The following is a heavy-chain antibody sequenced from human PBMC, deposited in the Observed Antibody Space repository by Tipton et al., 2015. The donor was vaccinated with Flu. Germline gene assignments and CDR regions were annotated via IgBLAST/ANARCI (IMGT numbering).Heavy chain of an antibody. CDR2: ISGSGGST. Sequence: SLRLFCAASGFTFSSYAMSWVRQAPGKGLEWVSAISGSGGSTYYADSVKGRFTISRDNSKNTLYLQMNSLRAEDTAVYYCAKDPLYDSSGIDAFDIWGQGTMVTVSS. CDR3: AKDPLYDSSGIDAFDI. D-gene: IGHD3-22*01. J-gene: IGHJ3*02. CDR1: GFTFSSYA. V-gene: IGHV3-23*01.